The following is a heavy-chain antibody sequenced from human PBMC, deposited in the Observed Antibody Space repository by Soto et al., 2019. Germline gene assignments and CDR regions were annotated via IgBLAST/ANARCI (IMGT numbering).Heavy chain of an antibody. Sequence: SETLSLTCTVSGGSISSSSYYWGWIRQPPGKGLEWIGSIYYSGSTYYNPSLKSRVTISVDTSKNQFSLKLSSVTAADTAVYYCARQYNPGDFSRYYYMDVWGKGTTVTVSS. D-gene: IGHD1-20*01. J-gene: IGHJ6*03. CDR3: ARQYNPGDFSRYYYMDV. CDR1: GGSISSSSYY. CDR2: IYYSGST. V-gene: IGHV4-39*01.